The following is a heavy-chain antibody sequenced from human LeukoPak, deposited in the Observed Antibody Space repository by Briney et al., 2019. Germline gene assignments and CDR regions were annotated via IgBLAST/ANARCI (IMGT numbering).Heavy chain of an antibody. J-gene: IGHJ4*02. CDR1: AGSISSHY. Sequence: PSETLSLTYTVSAGSISSHYWSWIRQPPGKGLEWIGYIYYSGSTNYNPSLKSRVTISVDTSKNQFSLKLSSVTAADTAVYYCARGRRFSRGYYYDSSGYYYYFDYWGQGTLVTVSS. D-gene: IGHD3-22*01. CDR3: ARGRRFSRGYYYDSSGYYYYFDY. V-gene: IGHV4-59*11. CDR2: IYYSGST.